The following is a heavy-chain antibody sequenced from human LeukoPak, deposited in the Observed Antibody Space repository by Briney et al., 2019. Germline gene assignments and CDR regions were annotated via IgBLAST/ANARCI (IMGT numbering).Heavy chain of an antibody. D-gene: IGHD2-15*01. V-gene: IGHV3-30*18. CDR1: GFTLSTYG. J-gene: IGHJ6*02. CDR2: ITYDGRNK. Sequence: GGSLRLSCAASGFTLSTYGMHWVRQAPGKGLEWVSIITYDGRNKYHANSVKGRFSISRDDSKNTLFLQMNSLRAEDTAVYYCAKQKSASNYYYYYSMDLWGQGTTVTVSS. CDR3: AKQKSASNYYYYYSMDL.